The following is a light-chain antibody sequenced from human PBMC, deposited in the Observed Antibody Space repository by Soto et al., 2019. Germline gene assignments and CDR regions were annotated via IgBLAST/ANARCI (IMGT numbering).Light chain of an antibody. Sequence: QSVLTQPASVSGSPGQSITVSCTGTSSDIGGYNYVSWYQQHPGKAPKLMVYEVTNRPSGVSDRFSGSKSGNTASLTISGLHADHEGYYYCSSYTSRSTLYVFGTGTKLTVL. J-gene: IGLJ1*01. CDR2: EVT. CDR1: SSDIGGYNY. V-gene: IGLV2-14*01. CDR3: SSYTSRSTLYV.